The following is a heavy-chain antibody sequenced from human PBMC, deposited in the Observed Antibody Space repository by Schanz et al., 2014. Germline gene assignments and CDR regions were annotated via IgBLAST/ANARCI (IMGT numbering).Heavy chain of an antibody. V-gene: IGHV3-33*01. J-gene: IGHJ4*02. CDR2: IWYDGSNK. CDR1: GFTFSSYG. Sequence: GQLVESGGGVVQPGRSLRLSCAASGFTFSSYGMHWVRQAPGKGLEWVAIIWYDGSNKYYADSVKGRFTISRDNSKNTLFLQMSSLRAEDTAVYYCARDGDFDYWGQGTLVTVSS. CDR3: ARDGDFDY.